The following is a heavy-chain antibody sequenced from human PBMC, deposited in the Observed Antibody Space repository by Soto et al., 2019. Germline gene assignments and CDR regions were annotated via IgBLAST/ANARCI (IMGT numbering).Heavy chain of an antibody. CDR2: IYYSGST. CDR1: GGSISSYY. D-gene: IGHD6-13*01. Sequence: PSETLSLTCTVSGGSISSYYWSWIRQAPGKGLEWIGYIYYSGSTNYNPSLKSRVTISVDTSKNQFSLKLSSVTAADTAVYYCARAPGSRWTSNWFEPWGQGTLVTVSS. J-gene: IGHJ5*02. V-gene: IGHV4-59*01. CDR3: ARAPGSRWTSNWFEP.